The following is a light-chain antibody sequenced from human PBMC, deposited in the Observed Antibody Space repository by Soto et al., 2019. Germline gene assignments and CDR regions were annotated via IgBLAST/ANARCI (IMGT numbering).Light chain of an antibody. CDR3: QQVKHYPLT. J-gene: IGKJ4*01. CDR1: QDISTH. CDR2: SAS. Sequence: DIQLTQSPSFLSASVGDRVTITCRASQDISTHLAWYEQKPGRAPKLLIFSASTLQSGVPSRFSGSWSGTEFTLTISSLHPEDFASYYCQQVKHYPLTFGGGTKVEIK. V-gene: IGKV1-9*01.